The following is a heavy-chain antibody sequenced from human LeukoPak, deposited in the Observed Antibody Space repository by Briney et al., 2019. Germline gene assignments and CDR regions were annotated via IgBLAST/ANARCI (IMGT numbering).Heavy chain of an antibody. Sequence: ASVKVSCKASGYTFTGYYMHWVRQAPGRGLEWMGWINPNSGGTNYAQKFQGRVTMTRDTSISTAYMELSRLRSDDTAVYYCARGGNYYGSGRRAFDYWGQGTLVTVSS. V-gene: IGHV1-2*02. D-gene: IGHD3-10*01. CDR3: ARGGNYYGSGRRAFDY. J-gene: IGHJ4*02. CDR1: GYTFTGYY. CDR2: INPNSGGT.